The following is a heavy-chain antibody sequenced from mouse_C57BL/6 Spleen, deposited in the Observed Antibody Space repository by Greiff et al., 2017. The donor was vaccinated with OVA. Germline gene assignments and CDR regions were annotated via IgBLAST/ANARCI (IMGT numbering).Heavy chain of an antibody. D-gene: IGHD4-1*01. CDR2: IDPSDSYT. Sequence: QVQLQHPGAELVKPGASVKLSCKASGYTFTSYWMQWVKQRPGQGLEWIGEIDPSDSYTNYNQKFKGKATLTVDTSSSTAYMQLSSLTSEDSAVYYCARGLGPWYFDVWGTGTTVTVSS. V-gene: IGHV1-50*01. CDR1: GYTFTSYW. CDR3: ARGLGPWYFDV. J-gene: IGHJ1*03.